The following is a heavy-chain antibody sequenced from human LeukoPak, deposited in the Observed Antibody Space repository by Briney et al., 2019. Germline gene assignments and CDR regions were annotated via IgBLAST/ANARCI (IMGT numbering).Heavy chain of an antibody. D-gene: IGHD3-22*01. CDR2: ISYDGSNK. CDR1: GFTFSSYG. Sequence: GGSLRLSCAASGFTFSSYGMHWVRQAPGKGLEWVAVISYDGSNKYYADSVKGRFTISRDNSKNTLYLQMNSLRAEDTAVYYCAKDLIPAIVVVICPNYWGQGTLVTVSP. V-gene: IGHV3-30*18. CDR3: AKDLIPAIVVVICPNY. J-gene: IGHJ4*02.